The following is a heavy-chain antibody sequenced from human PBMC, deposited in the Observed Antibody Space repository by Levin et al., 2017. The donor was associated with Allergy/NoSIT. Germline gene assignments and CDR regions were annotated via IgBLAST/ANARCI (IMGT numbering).Heavy chain of an antibody. V-gene: IGHV1-3*04. CDR1: GYILTNYA. CDR2: INTQTANT. CDR3: AKDSGSGWYSLY. J-gene: IGHJ4*02. D-gene: IGHD6-13*01. Sequence: GESLKISCKASGYILTNYAIHWLRQAPGQRPEWMGWINTQTANTEYSQRLQGRVTITRDTSASTAYMELSSLRSEDTAIYYCAKDSGSGWYSLYWGQGTQVTVSS.